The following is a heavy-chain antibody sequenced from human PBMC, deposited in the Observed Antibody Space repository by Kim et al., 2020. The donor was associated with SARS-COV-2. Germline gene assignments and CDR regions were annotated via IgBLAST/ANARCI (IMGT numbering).Heavy chain of an antibody. CDR1: GGSISSSNW. J-gene: IGHJ4*02. V-gene: IGHV4-4*02. CDR2: IYHSGST. Sequence: SETLSLTCAVSGGSISSSNWWSWVRQPPGKGLEWIGEIYHSGSTNYNPSLKSRVTISVDKSKNQFSLKLSSVTAADTAVYYCARDQGPNYYDSSGYYYDSNFDYWGQGTLVTVSS. CDR3: ARDQGPNYYDSSGYYYDSNFDY. D-gene: IGHD3-22*01.